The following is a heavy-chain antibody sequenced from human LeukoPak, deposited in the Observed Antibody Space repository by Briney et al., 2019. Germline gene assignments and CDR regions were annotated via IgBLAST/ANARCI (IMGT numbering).Heavy chain of an antibody. V-gene: IGHV1-8*02. Sequence: GSSVKVSCKASGGTFSSYAINWVRQATGQGLEWMGWMNPNSGNTGYAQKFQGRVTMTRNTSISTAYMELSSLRSEDTAAYYCATEPLGVGDYWGQGTLVTVSS. CDR2: MNPNSGNT. D-gene: IGHD3-16*01. J-gene: IGHJ4*02. CDR1: GGTFSSYA. CDR3: ATEPLGVGDY.